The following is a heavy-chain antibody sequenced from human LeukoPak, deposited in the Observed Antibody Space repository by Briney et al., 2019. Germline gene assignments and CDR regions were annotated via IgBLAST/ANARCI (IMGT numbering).Heavy chain of an antibody. V-gene: IGHV4-34*01. Sequence: SETLSLTCAVYGGSSSVYYWSWIRQPPGKGLEWIGEIDHSGSTKFNPSLKSRVTLSIDTSRNQFSLNLSSVTAADTAVYYCARLLCYSTACYVDSWGQGTLVTVSS. CDR3: ARLLCYSTACYVDS. J-gene: IGHJ4*02. CDR2: IDHSGST. D-gene: IGHD2-2*01. CDR1: GGSSSVYY.